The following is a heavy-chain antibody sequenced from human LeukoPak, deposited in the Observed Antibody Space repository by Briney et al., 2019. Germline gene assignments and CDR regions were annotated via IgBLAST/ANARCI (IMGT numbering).Heavy chain of an antibody. CDR2: IYYSGST. D-gene: IGHD4-23*01. Sequence: PSETLSLTCTVSGGSISSYYWSWIRQPPGKGLEWIGYIYYSGSTNYNPSLKSRVTISVDTSKNQFSLKLSSVTAADTAVYYCAEPHGGKTYDYGGQGPLVTVSS. CDR1: GGSISSYY. V-gene: IGHV4-59*01. CDR3: AEPHGGKTYDY. J-gene: IGHJ4*02.